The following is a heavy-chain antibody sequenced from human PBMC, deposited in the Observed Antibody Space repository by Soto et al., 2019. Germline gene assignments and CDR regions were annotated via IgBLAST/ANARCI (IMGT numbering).Heavy chain of an antibody. J-gene: IGHJ4*02. CDR1: GFTFSNYW. V-gene: IGHV3-74*01. CDR2: INNDGSRT. Sequence: PGGSLRLSCAASGFTFSNYWMHWVRQVPGEGLVWVSSINNDGSRTWYADSVRGRIAMSRDNARNLVYLQMNSLRAEDTAVYYCANLTLDYYDSSGFHYWGQGTLVTVSS. CDR3: ANLTLDYYDSSGFHY. D-gene: IGHD3-22*01.